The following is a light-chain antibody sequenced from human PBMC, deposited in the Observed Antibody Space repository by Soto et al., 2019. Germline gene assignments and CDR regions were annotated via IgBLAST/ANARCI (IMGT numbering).Light chain of an antibody. Sequence: QSVLTQPASVSGSPGQSITIPCTGTSSDVGGHNDVSWYQQHPGKAPKLLIYAVSNRPSGVSNRFSGSKSGNTASLTISGLQAEDEADYYCCSYTSDITPYVFGTGTKSPS. CDR2: AVS. CDR3: CSYTSDITPYV. V-gene: IGLV2-14*01. J-gene: IGLJ1*01. CDR1: SSDVGGHND.